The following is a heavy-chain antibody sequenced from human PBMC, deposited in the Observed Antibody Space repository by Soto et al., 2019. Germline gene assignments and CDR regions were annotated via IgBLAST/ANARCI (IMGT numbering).Heavy chain of an antibody. V-gene: IGHV3-21*01. Sequence: GGSLRLSCAASGFTFSSYSMNWVRQAPGKGLEWVSSISSSSSYIYYADSVKGRFTISRDNAKNSLYLQMNSLRAEDTAVYYCARGPHCSGGSCYPDYWYFDLWGRGALVTVSS. D-gene: IGHD2-15*01. CDR2: ISSSSSYI. J-gene: IGHJ2*01. CDR1: GFTFSSYS. CDR3: ARGPHCSGGSCYPDYWYFDL.